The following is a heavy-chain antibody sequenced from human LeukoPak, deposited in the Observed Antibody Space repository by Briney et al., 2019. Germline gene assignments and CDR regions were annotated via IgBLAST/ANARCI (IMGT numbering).Heavy chain of an antibody. V-gene: IGHV3-23*01. CDR1: GFTFSSYG. D-gene: IGHD4-17*01. J-gene: IGHJ4*02. CDR2: ISGSGGST. Sequence: GGSLRLSCAASGFTFSSYGMSWVRQAPGKGLEWVSAISGSGGSTYYADSVKGRFTISRDNSKNTLYLQMNSLRAEDTAVYYCAKDFYRLWDGDYGDSYFDYWGQGTLVTVSS. CDR3: AKDFYRLWDGDYGDSYFDY.